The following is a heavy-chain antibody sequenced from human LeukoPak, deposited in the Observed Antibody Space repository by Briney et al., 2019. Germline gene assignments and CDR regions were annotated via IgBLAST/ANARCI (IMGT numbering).Heavy chain of an antibody. J-gene: IGHJ4*02. CDR2: ISYDGSNK. V-gene: IGHV3-30*04. CDR3: ARIGYYDSSGYSTTHDY. CDR1: GFTFSSNA. D-gene: IGHD3-22*01. Sequence: PGRSLRLSCAASGFTFSSNAMHWVRQAPGKGLEWVAVISYDGSNKYYADSVKGRFTISRDNSKNTLYLQMNSLRAEDTAVYYCARIGYYDSSGYSTTHDYWGQGTLVTVSS.